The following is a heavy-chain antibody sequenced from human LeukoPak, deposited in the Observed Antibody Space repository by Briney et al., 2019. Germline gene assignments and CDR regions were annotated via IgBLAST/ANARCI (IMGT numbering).Heavy chain of an antibody. CDR1: GGSISSYY. CDR3: ASTLEYSSSSVPLYYYYGMDV. CDR2: IYYSGST. Sequence: SETLSLTCTVSGGSISSYYWSWIRQPPGKGLEWIGDIYYSGSTNYNPSLKSRVTISVDTSKHQFSLKLSSVTAADTAVYYCASTLEYSSSSVPLYYYYGMDVWGQGTTVTVSS. V-gene: IGHV4-59*08. J-gene: IGHJ6*02. D-gene: IGHD6-6*01.